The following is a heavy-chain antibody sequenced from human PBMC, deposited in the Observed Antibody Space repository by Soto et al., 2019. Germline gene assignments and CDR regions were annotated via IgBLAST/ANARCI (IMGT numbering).Heavy chain of an antibody. Sequence: SETLSLTCTLSGGSISSGDYYWSWIRQPPGKGLEWIGYIYYSGSTYYNPSLKSRVTISVDTSKNQFSLKLSSVTAADTAVYYCASGVDYGDYDGLAHGYYGMDVWGQGTTVTVSS. CDR1: GGSISSGDYY. CDR2: IYYSGST. CDR3: ASGVDYGDYDGLAHGYYGMDV. D-gene: IGHD4-17*01. V-gene: IGHV4-30-4*01. J-gene: IGHJ6*02.